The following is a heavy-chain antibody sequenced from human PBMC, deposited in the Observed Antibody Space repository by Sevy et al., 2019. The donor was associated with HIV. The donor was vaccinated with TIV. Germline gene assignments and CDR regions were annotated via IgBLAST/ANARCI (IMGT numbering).Heavy chain of an antibody. CDR1: GFPFNKEW. Sequence: GGSLRLSCSASGFPFNKEWMSWVRQAPGKGLEWVGRIKSKKDGGATDYAAPANGRFTISRDDSKNTLYLQMNSLKIEDTGFYYCSSQGERYWGLGTLVTVS. V-gene: IGHV3-15*01. CDR3: SSQGERY. D-gene: IGHD3-16*01. CDR2: IKSKKDGGAT. J-gene: IGHJ4*02.